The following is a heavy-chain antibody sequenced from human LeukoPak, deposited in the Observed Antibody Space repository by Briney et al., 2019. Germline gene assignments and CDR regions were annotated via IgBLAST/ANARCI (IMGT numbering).Heavy chain of an antibody. CDR1: GFTFRSYG. Sequence: GGSLRLSCAASGFTFRSYGMHWVRQAPGKGLDWVAIIWYDGSNKYYADSVKGRFIISKDNSKNTLYLQMNSLRAEDTAVYHCATHHSTKGFDYWGQGTLVTVSS. CDR2: IWYDGSNK. V-gene: IGHV3-33*01. CDR3: ATHHSTKGFDY. J-gene: IGHJ4*02. D-gene: IGHD2-15*01.